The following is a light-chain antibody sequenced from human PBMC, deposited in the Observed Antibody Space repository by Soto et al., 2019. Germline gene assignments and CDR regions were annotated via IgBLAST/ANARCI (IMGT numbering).Light chain of an antibody. Sequence: EIVMTQSPATLSVSPGERATLSCRASQSVSSNLAWYQQKPGQAPRLLIYGASTRATGIPARFRGSGSGTDFTLSISSLEPEDFAVYYCQQRTDRPPWAFGQWTKVDIK. CDR1: QSVSSN. J-gene: IGKJ1*01. CDR2: GAS. CDR3: QQRTDRPPWA. V-gene: IGKV3-15*01.